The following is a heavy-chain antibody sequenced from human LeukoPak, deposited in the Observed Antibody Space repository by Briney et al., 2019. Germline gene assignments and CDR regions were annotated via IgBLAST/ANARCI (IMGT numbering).Heavy chain of an antibody. Sequence: SETLSLTCTVSGGSISSSSYYWGWIRQPPGKGLEWIGSIYYSGSTYYNPSLKSRVTISVDTSKNQFSLKLSSVTAADTAVYYCATGWQGTLDYWGQGTLVTVSS. D-gene: IGHD6-19*01. CDR2: IYYSGST. J-gene: IGHJ4*02. CDR1: GGSISSSSYY. CDR3: ATGWQGTLDY. V-gene: IGHV4-39*07.